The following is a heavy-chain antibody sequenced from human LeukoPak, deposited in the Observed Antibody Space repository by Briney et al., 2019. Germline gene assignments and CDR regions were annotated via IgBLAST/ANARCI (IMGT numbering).Heavy chain of an antibody. CDR3: ASVNLYIAAAGIMGYYYYGMDV. D-gene: IGHD6-13*01. CDR2: MNPNSGNT. V-gene: IGHV1-8*01. Sequence: GASVKVSCKASGYTFTSYDINWVRQATGQGLEWMGWMNPNSGNTGYAQKFQGRVTMTRNTSISTAYMELSSLRSEDTAVYYCASVNLYIAAAGIMGYYYYGMDVWGQGTTVTVSS. CDR1: GYTFTSYD. J-gene: IGHJ6*02.